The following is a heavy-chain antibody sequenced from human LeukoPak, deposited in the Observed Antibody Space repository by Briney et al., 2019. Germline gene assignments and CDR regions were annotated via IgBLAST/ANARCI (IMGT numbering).Heavy chain of an antibody. Sequence: ASETLSLTCTVSGGSISSGSYYWSWIRQPAGKGLEWIGRIYTSGSTNYNPSLKSRVTISVDTSKNQFSLKLSSVTAADTAVYYCARDQPYDFWSGYREDYYYMDVWGKGTTVTVSS. J-gene: IGHJ6*03. D-gene: IGHD3-3*01. V-gene: IGHV4-61*02. CDR1: GGSISSGSYY. CDR3: ARDQPYDFWSGYREDYYYMDV. CDR2: IYTSGST.